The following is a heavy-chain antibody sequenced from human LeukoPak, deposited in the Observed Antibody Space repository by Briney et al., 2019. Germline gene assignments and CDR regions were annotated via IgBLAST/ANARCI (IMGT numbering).Heavy chain of an antibody. V-gene: IGHV3-30-3*02. Sequence: PGGSLRLSCVASGFSLSNFQMYWVRQAPGKGLEWVSIISLDGSTEFYADSVKGRFTISRDNSKNTLYLQMNSLRAEDTAVYYCAKPFFQPNLGGDYWGQGTLVTVSS. CDR3: AKPFFQPNLGGDY. CDR1: GFSLSNFQ. CDR2: ISLDGSTE. J-gene: IGHJ4*02. D-gene: IGHD3-10*01.